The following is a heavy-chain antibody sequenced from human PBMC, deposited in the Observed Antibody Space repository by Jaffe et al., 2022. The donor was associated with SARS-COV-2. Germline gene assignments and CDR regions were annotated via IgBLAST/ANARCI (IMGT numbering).Heavy chain of an antibody. CDR1: GFTFSSYA. CDR3: ARDSPPYGGNLPGWFDP. CDR2: ISYDGSNK. V-gene: IGHV3-30-3*01. J-gene: IGHJ5*02. D-gene: IGHD2-15*01. Sequence: QVQLVESGGGVVQPGRSLRLSCAASGFTFSSYAMHWVRQAPGKGLEWVAVISYDGSNKYYADSVKGRFTISRDNSKNTLYLQMNSLRAEDTAVYYCARDSPPYGGNLPGWFDPWGQGTLVTVSS.